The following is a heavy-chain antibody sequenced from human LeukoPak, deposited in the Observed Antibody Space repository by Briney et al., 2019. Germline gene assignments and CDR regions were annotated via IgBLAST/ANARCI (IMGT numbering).Heavy chain of an antibody. J-gene: IGHJ6*02. CDR2: INPNSGGT. CDR1: GYTFTSYD. CDR3: ARVGDGSGSYSTYYYYGMDV. D-gene: IGHD3-10*01. V-gene: IGHV1-2*02. Sequence: AASVKVSCKASGYTFTSYDINWVRQAPGQGLEWMGWINPNSGGTNYAQKFQGRVTMTRDTSISTAYMELSRLRSDDTAVYYCARVGDGSGSYSTYYYYGMDVWGQGTTVTVSS.